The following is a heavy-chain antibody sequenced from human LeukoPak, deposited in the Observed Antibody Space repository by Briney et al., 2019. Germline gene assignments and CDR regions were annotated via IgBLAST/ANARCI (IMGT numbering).Heavy chain of an antibody. CDR2: IRSSADAT. Sequence: GGSLRLSCVASGFTFSAYAMTWVRQPPGKGLEWVSAIRSSADATYHADSVKGRFTISRDNSKNTLYLQMSSLRAEDTAVYYYAKGHLDNWYYFDYWGQGTLVTVSS. V-gene: IGHV3-23*01. J-gene: IGHJ4*02. CDR1: GFTFSAYA. CDR3: AKGHLDNWYYFDY. D-gene: IGHD1-1*01.